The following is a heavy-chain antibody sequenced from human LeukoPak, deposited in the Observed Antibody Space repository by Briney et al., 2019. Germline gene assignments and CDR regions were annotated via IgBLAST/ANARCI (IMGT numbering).Heavy chain of an antibody. D-gene: IGHD4-17*01. Sequence: GRALRLSCVASGFTFSSYAMSWVRQAPGKGLEWVSGISGSGGSTYYADSVKGRFTISRDNSKNTLYLQMNSLRAEDTAVYYCAKPAPYDYGDFLNWFDPWGQGTLVTVSS. CDR3: AKPAPYDYGDFLNWFDP. CDR2: ISGSGGST. CDR1: GFTFSSYA. V-gene: IGHV3-23*01. J-gene: IGHJ5*02.